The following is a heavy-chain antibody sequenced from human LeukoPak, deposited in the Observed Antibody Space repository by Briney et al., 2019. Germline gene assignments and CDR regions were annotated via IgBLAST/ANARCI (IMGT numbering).Heavy chain of an antibody. D-gene: IGHD3-3*01. CDR3: ARRPSYDFWSGYYGVDGLDT. V-gene: IGHV5-51*01. Sequence: GESLKISCKASGYSFVSHWIVWVRQMPGKGLEWLGIIFPGDSDTRYSPSFQGQVTISADKSINTAYLQWNSLRASDTAMYYCARRPSYDFWSGYYGVDGLDTWGQGTMVTVSS. J-gene: IGHJ3*02. CDR1: GYSFVSHW. CDR2: IFPGDSDT.